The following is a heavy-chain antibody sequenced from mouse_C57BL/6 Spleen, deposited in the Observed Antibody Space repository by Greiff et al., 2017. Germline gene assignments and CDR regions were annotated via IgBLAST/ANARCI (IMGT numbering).Heavy chain of an antibody. CDR1: GYTFTSYW. Sequence: QVQLKQPGAELVKPGASVKMSCKASGYTFTSYWITWVKQRPGQGLEWIGDIYPGSGSTNYNEKFKSKATLHVDTSSSTAYMQLSSLTSEDSAVYYCARYGIYYYGSSYVDAMDDWGQGTSVTVSS. D-gene: IGHD1-1*01. CDR2: IYPGSGST. J-gene: IGHJ4*01. V-gene: IGHV1-55*01. CDR3: ARYGIYYYGSSYVDAMDD.